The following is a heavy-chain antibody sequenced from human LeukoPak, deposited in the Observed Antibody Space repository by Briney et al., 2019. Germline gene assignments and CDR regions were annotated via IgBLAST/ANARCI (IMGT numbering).Heavy chain of an antibody. Sequence: SETLSLTCTVSGGSISSYYRNWIRQPAGKGPEWIGRIYSSGITNYNPSLKSRVTMSVDTSKNHFSLKVSSVTAADTAIYYCARYDSSWFDYWGQGILVTVSS. V-gene: IGHV4-4*07. CDR1: GGSISSYY. J-gene: IGHJ4*02. CDR2: IYSSGIT. D-gene: IGHD6-13*01. CDR3: ARYDSSWFDY.